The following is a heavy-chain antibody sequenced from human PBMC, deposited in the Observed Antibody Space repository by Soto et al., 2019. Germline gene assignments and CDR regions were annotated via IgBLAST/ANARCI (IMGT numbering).Heavy chain of an antibody. D-gene: IGHD3-22*01. CDR3: AKGNYYDSSGYYYFDY. Sequence: GGSLRLSCAASGFPFDAYVMHWVRQGPGKGLEWVSLIAWDGGSTYYADSVKGRFTISRDNSENSLYLQMNSLRPEDTALYYCAKGNYYDSSGYYYFDYWGQGTLVTVSS. CDR2: IAWDGGST. J-gene: IGHJ4*02. V-gene: IGHV3-43*01. CDR1: GFPFDAYV.